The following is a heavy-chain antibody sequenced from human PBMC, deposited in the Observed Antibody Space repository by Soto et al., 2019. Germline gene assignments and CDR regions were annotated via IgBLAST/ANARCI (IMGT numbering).Heavy chain of an antibody. CDR1: GGSISSYY. Sequence: PSETLSLTCTVSGGSISSYYWSWIRQPPGKGLEWIGYIYYSGTTSQNPPLRSRITISGDTSRNQFSLNLRSVTAADSGVYYCAKLVRDDVRRSDLDHWGQGTLVTVSS. J-gene: IGHJ4*02. CDR2: IYYSGTT. CDR3: AKLVRDDVRRSDLDH. V-gene: IGHV4-59*04. D-gene: IGHD3-10*02.